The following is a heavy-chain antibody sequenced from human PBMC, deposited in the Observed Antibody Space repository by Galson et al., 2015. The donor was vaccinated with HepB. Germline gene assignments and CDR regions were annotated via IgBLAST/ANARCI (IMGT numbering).Heavy chain of an antibody. D-gene: IGHD5-24*01. CDR3: ARGWLASGFDS. J-gene: IGHJ4*02. CDR1: GDSVSRDIG. CDR2: TYYRSKWSN. V-gene: IGHV6-1*01. Sequence: CAISGDSVSRDIGWNWIRQSPSRGLGWLGRTYYRSKWSNDYELSVKSRITISSDTSGNLFSLHLNSVTPEDTAVYFCARGWLASGFDSWGQGTLVTVS.